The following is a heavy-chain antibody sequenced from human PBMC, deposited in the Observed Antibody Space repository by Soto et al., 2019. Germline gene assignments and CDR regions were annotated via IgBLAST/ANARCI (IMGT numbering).Heavy chain of an antibody. V-gene: IGHV3-9*01. Sequence: PGGSLRLSCAASGFTFSSYAMHWVRQAPGKGLEWVSGISWNSGSIGYADSVKGRFTISRDNAKNSLYLQMNSLRAEDTALYYCAKDISYYDFWSGYDPRYYYYGMDVWGQGTTVTVSS. J-gene: IGHJ6*02. D-gene: IGHD3-3*01. CDR2: ISWNSGSI. CDR3: AKDISYYDFWSGYDPRYYYYGMDV. CDR1: GFTFSSYA.